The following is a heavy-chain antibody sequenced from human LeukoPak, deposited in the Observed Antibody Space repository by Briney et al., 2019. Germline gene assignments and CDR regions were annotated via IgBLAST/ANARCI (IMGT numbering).Heavy chain of an antibody. Sequence: SETQSLTCAVYGGSFSGYYWSWIRQPPGKGLEWIGEINHSGSTNYNPSLKSRVTISVDTSKNQFSLKLSSVTAADTAVYYCAREGARGGRPFDPWGQGTLVTVSS. D-gene: IGHD2-15*01. CDR2: INHSGST. V-gene: IGHV4-34*01. CDR1: GGSFSGYY. J-gene: IGHJ5*02. CDR3: AREGARGGRPFDP.